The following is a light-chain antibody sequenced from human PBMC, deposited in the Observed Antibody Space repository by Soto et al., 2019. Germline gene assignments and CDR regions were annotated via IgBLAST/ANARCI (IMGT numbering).Light chain of an antibody. CDR1: SSDVGSYNL. Sequence: QSVLTQPASVSGSPGQSITISCTGTSSDVGSYNLVSWYQQHPGKAPKLMIYEGSKRPSGVSNRFSGSKSGNTASLTISGLKAEDQADYYCCSYAAEGVFGTGTKVTV. J-gene: IGLJ1*01. V-gene: IGLV2-23*01. CDR3: CSYAAEGV. CDR2: EGS.